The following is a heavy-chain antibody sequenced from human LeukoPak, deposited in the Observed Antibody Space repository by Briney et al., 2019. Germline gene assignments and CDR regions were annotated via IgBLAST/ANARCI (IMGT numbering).Heavy chain of an antibody. J-gene: IGHJ4*02. D-gene: IGHD4-17*01. Sequence: GGSLRLSCAASGFSFISYGMHWVRQAPGQGLEWVGVISDDGRSKDYADSVKGRFTISRDNSKDTLYLQMNSLRAEDTAVYYCAKRPSDYGDYVSYFDYWGQGTLVTVCS. V-gene: IGHV3-30*18. CDR2: ISDDGRSK. CDR3: AKRPSDYGDYVSYFDY. CDR1: GFSFISYG.